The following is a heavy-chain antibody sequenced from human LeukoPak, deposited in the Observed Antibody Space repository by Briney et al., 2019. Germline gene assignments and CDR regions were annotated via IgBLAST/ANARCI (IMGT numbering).Heavy chain of an antibody. J-gene: IGHJ6*03. CDR2: INHSGST. CDR1: GGSFSGYY. V-gene: IGHV4-34*01. D-gene: IGHD3-3*01. Sequence: SETLSLTCAVYGGSFSGYYWSWIRQPQGKGLEWIGEINHSGSTNYNPSLKSRVTISVDTSKNQFSLKLSSVTAADTAVYYCARGYQRITIFGVVNPHYYMDVWGKGTTVTVSS. CDR3: ARGYQRITIFGVVNPHYYMDV.